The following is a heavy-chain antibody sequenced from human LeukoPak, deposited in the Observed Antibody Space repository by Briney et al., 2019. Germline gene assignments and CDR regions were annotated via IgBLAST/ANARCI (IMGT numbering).Heavy chain of an antibody. Sequence: PSETLSLTCTVSGGSISSSSYYWGWIRQPPGKGLEWIGSIYYSGSTYYSPSLKSRVIMSFDPSKNQFSLKLNSVTAADTAFYYCVRDRGLGRGFDPWGQGTMVTVSS. CDR1: GGSISSSSYY. J-gene: IGHJ5*02. V-gene: IGHV4-39*07. CDR3: VRDRGLGRGFDP. D-gene: IGHD3-16*01. CDR2: IYYSGST.